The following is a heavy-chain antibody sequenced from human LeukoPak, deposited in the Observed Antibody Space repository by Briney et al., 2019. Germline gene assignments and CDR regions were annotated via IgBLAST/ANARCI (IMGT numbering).Heavy chain of an antibody. V-gene: IGHV3-74*01. Sequence: GGSLRLSCAASGFAFNTYWMHWVRRAPGTGLVWVSRINGDGSSTSYADFVKGRFTISRDNAKNTLYLQMNSLRAEETAIYYCARDKGYSIDQWGQGTLVTVSS. D-gene: IGHD5-18*01. CDR2: INGDGSST. J-gene: IGHJ5*02. CDR1: GFAFNTYW. CDR3: ARDKGYSIDQ.